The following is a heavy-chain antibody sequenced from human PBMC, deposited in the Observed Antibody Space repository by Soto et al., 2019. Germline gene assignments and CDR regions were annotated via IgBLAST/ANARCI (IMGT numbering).Heavy chain of an antibody. D-gene: IGHD1-26*01. J-gene: IGHJ4*02. CDR3: AHGSSIVGAPAFDY. Sequence: QITLKESGPALVKPTQTLTLTCSFSGFSLSTSVVGVGWVRQAPGKALEWLTLFYWDDDRRYNPSLKSRLTFAKDTARNQVVLTMPNMDPVDTATYYCAHGSSIVGAPAFDYWGQGILVTVSS. CDR2: FYWDDDR. V-gene: IGHV2-5*02. CDR1: GFSLSTSVVG.